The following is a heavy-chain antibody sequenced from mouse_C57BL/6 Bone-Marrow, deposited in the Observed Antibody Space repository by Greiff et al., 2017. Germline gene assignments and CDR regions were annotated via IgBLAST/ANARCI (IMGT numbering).Heavy chain of an antibody. CDR1: GYTFTSYW. CDR2: IHPNSGST. V-gene: IGHV1-64*01. D-gene: IGHD1-1*01. Sequence: QVQLQQPGAELVKPGASVKLSCKASGYTFTSYWMHWVKQRPGQGLEWIGMIHPNSGSTNYNEKFKSKATLTVDKSSRTAYMQLSSLTSEDSAVYYCARPYYYGSSYLDYWGQGTTLTVSS. J-gene: IGHJ2*01. CDR3: ARPYYYGSSYLDY.